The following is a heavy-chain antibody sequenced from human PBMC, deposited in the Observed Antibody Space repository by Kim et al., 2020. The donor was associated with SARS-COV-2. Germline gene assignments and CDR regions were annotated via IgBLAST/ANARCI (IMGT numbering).Heavy chain of an antibody. D-gene: IGHD3-10*01. CDR1: GFTFSSYG. CDR3: ARDSKGDNWFDP. V-gene: IGHV3-33*01. J-gene: IGHJ5*02. CDR2: IWYDGSNK. Sequence: GGSLRLSCAASGFTFSSYGMHWVRQAPGKGLEWVAVIWYDGSNKYYADSVKGRFTISRDNSKNTLYLQMNSLRAEDTAVYYCARDSKGDNWFDPWGQGTLDTVSS.